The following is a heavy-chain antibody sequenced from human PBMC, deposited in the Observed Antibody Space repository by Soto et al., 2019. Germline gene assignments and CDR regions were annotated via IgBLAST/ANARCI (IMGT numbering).Heavy chain of an antibody. CDR2: ISSTGSPM. V-gene: IGHV3-48*03. CDR1: GFTFKIYD. J-gene: IGHJ4*02. D-gene: IGHD3-10*01. CDR3: ARATRRSTLVRGVTTALDY. Sequence: SLRLSCEASGFTFKIYDMNWVRQAPGKGLEWASYISSTGSPMYYAESVKGRFTISRDNAKNSLFLQMNSLRGEDTAIYFCARATRRSTLVRGVTTALDYWGQGALVTVSS.